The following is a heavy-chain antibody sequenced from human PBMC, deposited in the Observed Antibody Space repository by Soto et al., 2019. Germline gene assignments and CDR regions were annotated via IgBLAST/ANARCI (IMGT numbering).Heavy chain of an antibody. Sequence: EEQLVESGGGLVQPGGSLRLSCAGSGFIFNRYSMTWVRRAPGKGLEWVSYISSSSTTMYYADSVKGRFTISRDNARNSLYLQMTSLRDEDTAVYYCARDVVEWGWRAFDLWGQGTMVTVSS. CDR2: ISSSSTTM. J-gene: IGHJ3*01. V-gene: IGHV3-48*02. D-gene: IGHD2-15*01. CDR3: ARDVVEWGWRAFDL. CDR1: GFIFNRYS.